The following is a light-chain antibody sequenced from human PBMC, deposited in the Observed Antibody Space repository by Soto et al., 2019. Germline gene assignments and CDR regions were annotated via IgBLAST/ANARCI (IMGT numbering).Light chain of an antibody. Sequence: EIVLTQSPATLSLSPGERATLSCRASQSVNSNYVAWYHHKPGQAPRLLIYGASHRAAGIPDRFSGSGSWKDFTLTISRLEPEDFAVYHCQQYGNSPQTFGQGTKVEIK. V-gene: IGKV3-20*01. CDR3: QQYGNSPQT. CDR1: QSVNSNY. CDR2: GAS. J-gene: IGKJ1*01.